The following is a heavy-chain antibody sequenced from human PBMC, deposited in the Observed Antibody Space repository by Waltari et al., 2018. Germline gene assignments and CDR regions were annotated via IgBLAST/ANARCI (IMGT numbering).Heavy chain of an antibody. J-gene: IGHJ6*02. CDR3: AREDRGYSNYYGMDV. D-gene: IGHD4-4*01. V-gene: IGHV3-74*01. CDR1: GFTFSSYW. Sequence: EVQLVESGGGLVQPGGSLRLSCAASGFTFSSYWMHWVRQAHGKGLGWVSRINRDGSSTSYADSVKGRFTISRDNAKNTLYLQMNSLRAEDTAVYYCAREDRGYSNYYGMDVWGQGTTVTVSS. CDR2: INRDGSST.